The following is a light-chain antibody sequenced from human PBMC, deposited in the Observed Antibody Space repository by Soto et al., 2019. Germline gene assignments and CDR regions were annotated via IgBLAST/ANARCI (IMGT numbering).Light chain of an antibody. CDR1: NSDVGAYNF. V-gene: IGLV2-14*03. Sequence: QSALTQPASVSGSPGQSITISCTGTNSDVGAYNFVSWFQHHPGKAPTLMIYDVTNRPSWISHRFSGSKSGNTASLTISGLQAEDEADYYCSSYTSSSTVVFGGGTKLTVL. CDR3: SSYTSSSTVV. CDR2: DVT. J-gene: IGLJ2*01.